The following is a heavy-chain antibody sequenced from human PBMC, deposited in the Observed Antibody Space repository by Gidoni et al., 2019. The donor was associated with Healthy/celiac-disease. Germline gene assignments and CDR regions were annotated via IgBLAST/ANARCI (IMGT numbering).Heavy chain of an antibody. D-gene: IGHD4-17*01. CDR1: GGSISSGDYY. Sequence: QVQLQESGPGLVKPSQTLSLTCTVSGGSISSGDYYWSWIRQPPGKGLEWIGYIYYSGSTYYNPSLKSRVTISVDTSKNQCSLKLSSVTAADTAVYYCARDRKYGDYLYYFDYWGQGTLVTVSS. J-gene: IGHJ4*02. V-gene: IGHV4-30-4*01. CDR3: ARDRKYGDYLYYFDY. CDR2: IYYSGST.